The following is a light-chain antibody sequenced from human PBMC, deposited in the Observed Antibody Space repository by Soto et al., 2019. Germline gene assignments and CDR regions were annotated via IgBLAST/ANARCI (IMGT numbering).Light chain of an antibody. Sequence: DIQMTQSPSSLSSSVGDRVTITCRASQGIRNELGWYQQKSGKAPKRLIYAASSLHSGVPSRFSGSGSGTEFTLTISSLQPEDFATYYCLQHNSLPLTFGGGTKVEIK. CDR2: AAS. CDR1: QGIRNE. V-gene: IGKV1-17*01. J-gene: IGKJ4*01. CDR3: LQHNSLPLT.